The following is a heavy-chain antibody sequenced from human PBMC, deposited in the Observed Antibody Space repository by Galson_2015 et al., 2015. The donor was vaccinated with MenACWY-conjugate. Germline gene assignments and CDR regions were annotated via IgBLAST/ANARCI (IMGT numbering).Heavy chain of an antibody. Sequence: SLRLSCAASGFTFSSYSMNWVRQAPGKGLEWVSSISSSSSYIYYADSVKGRFTISRDNAKNSLYLQMNSLRAEDTAVYYCAREPQVTGDGVGYWGQGTLVAVSS. CDR3: AREPQVTGDGVGY. V-gene: IGHV3-21*01. D-gene: IGHD7-27*01. CDR1: GFTFSSYS. CDR2: ISSSSSYI. J-gene: IGHJ4*02.